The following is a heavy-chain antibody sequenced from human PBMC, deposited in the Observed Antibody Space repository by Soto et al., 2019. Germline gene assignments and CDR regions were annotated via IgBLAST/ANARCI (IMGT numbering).Heavy chain of an antibody. J-gene: IGHJ5*02. V-gene: IGHV4-31*03. CDR3: ASLTDYGDYLGWFEP. D-gene: IGHD4-17*01. CDR2: IYYCGST. Sequence: QVQLQESGPGLVKPSQTLSLTCTVSGGSISSGGYYWSWIRQHPGKGLEWIGYIYYCGSTYYNPSLKVRVTISVDTSKNQFSLKLSSVTAAATAVYYCASLTDYGDYLGWFEPWGQGTLVTVSS. CDR1: GGSISSGGYY.